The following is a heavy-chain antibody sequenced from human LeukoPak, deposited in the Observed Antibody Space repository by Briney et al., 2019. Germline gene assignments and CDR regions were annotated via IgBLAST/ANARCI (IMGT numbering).Heavy chain of an antibody. J-gene: IGHJ6*02. D-gene: IGHD3-3*01. V-gene: IGHV4-30-2*01. CDR1: GGSISSGGYY. CDR3: ARDASSRFLEWARPI. Sequence: SQTLSLTCTVSGGSISSGGYYWSWIRQPPGKGLEWIGYIYHSGSTYYNPSLKSRVTISVDRSKNQFSLKLSSVTAADTAVYYCARDASSRFLEWARPIWGQGTTVTVSS. CDR2: IYHSGST.